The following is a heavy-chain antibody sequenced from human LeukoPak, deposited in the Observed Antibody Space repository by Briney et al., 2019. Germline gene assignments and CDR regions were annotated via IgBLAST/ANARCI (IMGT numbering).Heavy chain of an antibody. Sequence: GGSLRLSCAASGFAFTTYNMNWVRQAPGKGLEWVSYISSSSSTIYYADSVKGRFTISRDNAKNSLSLQMNSLRAEDTAVYYCARDGQLNRLDYWGQGTLVTVSS. CDR3: ARDGQLNRLDY. CDR1: GFAFTTYN. V-gene: IGHV3-48*01. D-gene: IGHD5-18*01. J-gene: IGHJ4*02. CDR2: ISSSSSTI.